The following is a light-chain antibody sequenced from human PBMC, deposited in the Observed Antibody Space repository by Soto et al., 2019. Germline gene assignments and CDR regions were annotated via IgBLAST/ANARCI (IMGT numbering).Light chain of an antibody. V-gene: IGKV1-27*01. Sequence: DIQMTQSPSSLSASVGDRVTITCRASQGISHYLAWYQQKPGKVPKLLIYAASTLQSGVPSRFSGSGSGTDFTLTISSLQPEDVATYYCQQYNSARYTFGRGTKLEIK. CDR2: AAS. CDR1: QGISHY. CDR3: QQYNSARYT. J-gene: IGKJ2*01.